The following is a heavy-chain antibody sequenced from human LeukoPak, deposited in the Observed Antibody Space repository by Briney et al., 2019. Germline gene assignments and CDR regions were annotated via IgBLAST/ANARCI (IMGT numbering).Heavy chain of an antibody. J-gene: IGHJ4*02. CDR1: GGSLSSYY. CDR2: IYTSGST. V-gene: IGHV4-4*07. CDR3: ARERRSGTYFYFDY. D-gene: IGHD1-26*01. Sequence: SETLSLTCTVSGGSLSSYYWSWIRQPAGKGLEWIGRIYTSGSTKYNPSLKSRVTMSVDTSKNQFSLKLSSVTAADTAVYYCARERRSGTYFYFDYWGQGTLVTVSS.